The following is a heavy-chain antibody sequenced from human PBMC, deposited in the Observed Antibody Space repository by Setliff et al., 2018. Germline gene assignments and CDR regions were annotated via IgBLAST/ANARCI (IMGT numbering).Heavy chain of an antibody. CDR1: GASISGSAYY. Sequence: SETLSLTCNVSGASISGSAYYWGWIRQPPGKGLEWIGSIYHSGSTYYSPSLKSRVTISVDTSKNQFSLKLSSVTAADTAVYYCARSAGYSSSWYNYYYGMDVWGQGTTVTVSS. J-gene: IGHJ6*02. CDR2: IYHSGST. D-gene: IGHD6-13*01. CDR3: ARSAGYSSSWYNYYYGMDV. V-gene: IGHV4-39*07.